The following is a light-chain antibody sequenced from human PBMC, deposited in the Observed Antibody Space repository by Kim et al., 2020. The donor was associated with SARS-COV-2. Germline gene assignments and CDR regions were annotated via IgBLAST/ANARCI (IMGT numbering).Light chain of an antibody. J-gene: IGKJ1*01. CDR1: QSISSW. CDR2: KAS. Sequence: DIQMTQSPSTLSASVGDRVTITCRASQSISSWLAWYQQKPGKAPKLPIYKASSLESGVPSRFSGSGSGTEFTLTISSLQPDDFATYYCQQYNNSPWTFGQGTKLDIK. V-gene: IGKV1-5*03. CDR3: QQYNNSPWT.